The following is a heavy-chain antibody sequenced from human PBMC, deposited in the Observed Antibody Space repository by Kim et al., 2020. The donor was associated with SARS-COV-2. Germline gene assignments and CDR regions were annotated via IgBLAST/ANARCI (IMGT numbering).Heavy chain of an antibody. CDR3: ARAAAGTLAY. D-gene: IGHD6-13*01. J-gene: IGHJ4*02. CDR2: ST. V-gene: IGHV1-46*01. Sequence: STSYEQKFQGRVTMTRDTSTSTVYMGLSSLRSEDTAVYYCARAAAGTLAYWGQGTLVTVSS.